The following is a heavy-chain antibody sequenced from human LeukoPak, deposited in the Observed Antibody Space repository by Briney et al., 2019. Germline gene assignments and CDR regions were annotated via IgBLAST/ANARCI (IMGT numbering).Heavy chain of an antibody. D-gene: IGHD3/OR15-3a*01. CDR1: GFTFSNYW. J-gene: IGHJ4*02. Sequence: GGSLRLSCAASGFTFSNYWMSWVRQAPGKGLEWVANINQDGSEKNYVDSVKGRFTISRDNAKNSLYVQMNSLRVEDTAVYYCARAGASWESRWYYDFWGQGTLVTVSP. CDR2: INQDGSEK. CDR3: ARAGASWESRWYYDF. V-gene: IGHV3-7*01.